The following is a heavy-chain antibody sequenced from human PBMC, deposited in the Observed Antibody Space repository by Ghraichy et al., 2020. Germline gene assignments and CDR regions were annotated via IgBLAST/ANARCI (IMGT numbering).Heavy chain of an antibody. D-gene: IGHD3-3*01. CDR1: GYIFSDYG. J-gene: IGHJ5*01. Sequence: ASVKVSCKASGYIFSDYGISWVRQAPGQGLEWMGWISAYNGNTNYAQNLHGRVTMTTDTSTSTAYMELRSLRSDDTAVYFCARGGGFYTYGWLDSWGQGTLVTVSS. V-gene: IGHV1-18*01. CDR2: ISAYNGNT. CDR3: ARGGGFYTYGWLDS.